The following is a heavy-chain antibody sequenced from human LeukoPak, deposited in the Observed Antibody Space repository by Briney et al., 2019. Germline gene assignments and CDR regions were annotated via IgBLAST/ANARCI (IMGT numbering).Heavy chain of an antibody. CDR2: ISVYNGNT. J-gene: IGHJ4*02. Sequence: ASVKVSCKASGCTFTSYGLSWVRQAPGQGLEWMGWISVYNGNTNYAQKLQGRVTMTTDTSTNTAYMELRSLRSDDTAVYYCARRRDGYILDYWGQGTLVTVSS. CDR3: ARRRDGYILDY. CDR1: GCTFTSYG. V-gene: IGHV1-18*01. D-gene: IGHD5-24*01.